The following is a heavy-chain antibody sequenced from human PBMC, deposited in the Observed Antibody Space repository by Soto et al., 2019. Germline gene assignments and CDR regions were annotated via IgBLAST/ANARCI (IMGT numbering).Heavy chain of an antibody. J-gene: IGHJ3*01. Sequence: PRGSLRLSCTASGFTFSTYAMSWVRQAPGEGLEWVSSISESGVYTDYADSVKGRFTISRDNSKNTLYVQMSSLRAEDTAVYYCAKETSPNTYYTFDFWGQGTMVTVSS. CDR1: GFTFSTYA. CDR2: ISESGVYT. D-gene: IGHD3-10*01. CDR3: AKETSPNTYYTFDF. V-gene: IGHV3-23*01.